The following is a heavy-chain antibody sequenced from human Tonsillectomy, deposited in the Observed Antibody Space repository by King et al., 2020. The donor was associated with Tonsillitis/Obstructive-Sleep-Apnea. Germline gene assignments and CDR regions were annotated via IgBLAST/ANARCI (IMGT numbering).Heavy chain of an antibody. J-gene: IGHJ4*02. CDR2: VYNNWDT. D-gene: IGHD2-2*02. CDR3: ATSAIPYGY. V-gene: IGHV4-39*01. CDR1: GGSVTRSDYY. Sequence: QLQESGPGLVKPSETLSLTCTVSGGSVTRSDYYWGWIRQPPNKGLEWIGSVYNNWDTYYNPSLTSRVTISVDTSKNQFSLKLNSVTAADTAVYYCATSAIPYGYWGQGTLVTVSS.